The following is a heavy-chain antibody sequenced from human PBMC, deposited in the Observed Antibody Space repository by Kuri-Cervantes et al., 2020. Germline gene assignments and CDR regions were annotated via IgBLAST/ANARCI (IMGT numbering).Heavy chain of an antibody. V-gene: IGHV3-7*03. CDR3: AKDPLGDGYRGYFDY. CDR2: TKEDSSEK. CDR1: GFTFSYYW. J-gene: IGHJ4*02. D-gene: IGHD5-24*01. Sequence: GESLKISCAASGFTFSYYWMSWVRQAPGKGLEWVANTKEDSSEKNYVDSVKGRFTISRDNAKNSLYLQMNSLRAEDTAVYYCAKDPLGDGYRGYFDYWGQGTLVTVSS.